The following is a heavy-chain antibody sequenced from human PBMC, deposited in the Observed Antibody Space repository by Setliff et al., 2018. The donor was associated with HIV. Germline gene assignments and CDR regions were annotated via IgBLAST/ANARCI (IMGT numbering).Heavy chain of an antibody. CDR1: GDPIFIGGYY. CDR3: AKEGNSVDNWLDP. D-gene: IGHD1-26*01. J-gene: IGHJ5*02. CDR2: IYHTGKT. Sequence: SETLSLTCTVSGDPIFIGGYYWSWIRQHPGGGLEWIGYIYHTGKTYYNPSLQSRIIMSLDMSQNQFSLKLSSVTAADTAVYYCAKEGNSVDNWLDPWGPGTLVTVS. V-gene: IGHV4-31*03.